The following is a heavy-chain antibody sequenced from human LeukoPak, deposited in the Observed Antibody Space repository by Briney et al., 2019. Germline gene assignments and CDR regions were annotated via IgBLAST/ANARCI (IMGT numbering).Heavy chain of an antibody. J-gene: IGHJ6*02. CDR3: ARDNLGYCSGGSCYSGAYYYGMDV. Sequence: ASVKVSCKASGYTFTSYGISWVRQAPGQGLEWMGWISAYNGNTNYAQKLQGRATMTTDTSTSTAYMELRSLRSDDTAVYYCARDNLGYCSGGSCYSGAYYYGMDVWGQGTTVTVSS. V-gene: IGHV1-18*01. CDR1: GYTFTSYG. CDR2: ISAYNGNT. D-gene: IGHD2-15*01.